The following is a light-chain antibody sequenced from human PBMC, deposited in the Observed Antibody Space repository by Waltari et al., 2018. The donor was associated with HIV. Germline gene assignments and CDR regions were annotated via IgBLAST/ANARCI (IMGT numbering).Light chain of an antibody. Sequence: QSALTQPRSVSGSPGQSVTVSCTGTSSDVGGYDYVYWYQQHPGKAPKLIIYDVNHRPAGVPYRSSGSKSGNTASLTISGLQAEDEADYYCCSYAGITRVFGGGTKLTVL. J-gene: IGLJ2*01. CDR2: DVN. CDR3: CSYAGITRV. CDR1: SSDVGGYDY. V-gene: IGLV2-11*01.